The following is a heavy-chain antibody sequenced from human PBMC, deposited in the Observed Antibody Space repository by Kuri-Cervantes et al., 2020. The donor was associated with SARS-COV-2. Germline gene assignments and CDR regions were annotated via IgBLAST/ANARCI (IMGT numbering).Heavy chain of an antibody. J-gene: IGHJ3*02. CDR3: DRSTPFGRVVVISQGGAFDI. V-gene: IGHV1-2*04. D-gene: IGHD3-22*01. Sequence: ASVKVSCKASGYTFTGYYMHWVRQAPGQGLEWMGWINPNSGGTNYAQKFQGWVTMTRDTSISTVYMELSRLRSDDTAVYYCDRSTPFGRVVVISQGGAFDIWGQGTMVTVSS. CDR1: GYTFTGYY. CDR2: INPNSGGT.